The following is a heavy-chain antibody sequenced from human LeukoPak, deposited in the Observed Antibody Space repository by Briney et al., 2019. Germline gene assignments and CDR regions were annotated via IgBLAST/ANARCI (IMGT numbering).Heavy chain of an antibody. CDR1: GYSFSNFG. CDR2: ISAYNGNT. V-gene: IGHV1-18*01. CDR3: LRDRGSLAVRESRTLDY. D-gene: IGHD6-19*01. Sequence: ASVTVSCTASGYSFSNFGVSWGAQAPGHGLEWMGGISAYNGNTNYAKTVHDRLNLPTATSTSTAYMQLTRLRCADTAVYFCLRDRGSLAVRESRTLDYWGQGALVTVSS. J-gene: IGHJ4*02.